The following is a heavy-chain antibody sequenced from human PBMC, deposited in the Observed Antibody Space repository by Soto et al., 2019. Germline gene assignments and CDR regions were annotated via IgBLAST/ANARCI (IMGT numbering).Heavy chain of an antibody. CDR3: ARPDYGSGSYPDY. CDR1: GFTFSSYA. J-gene: IGHJ4*02. V-gene: IGHV3-30-3*01. CDR2: MSYDGSNK. Sequence: QVQLVESGGGVVQPGRSLRLSCAASGFTFSSYAMQWVRQAPGKGLEWVAVMSYDGSNKYYADSVKGRFTISRDNSKNTLYLQMNSLRAEDTAVYYCARPDYGSGSYPDYWGQGTLVTVSS. D-gene: IGHD3-10*01.